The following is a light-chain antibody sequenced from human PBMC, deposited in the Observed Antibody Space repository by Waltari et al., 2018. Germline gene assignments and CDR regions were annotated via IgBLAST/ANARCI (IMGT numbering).Light chain of an antibody. V-gene: IGKV3-20*01. J-gene: IGKJ1*01. CDR1: QSVGSSS. CDR2: RAP. CDR3: QQHGTLPAT. Sequence: EIVLTQSTGTASLSPGERVTLSCRASQSVGSSSLAWYQQKPGQAPRLVIYRAPRRATGIPDRFSGSWSGTDFSLTISRLEPEDFAVYYCQQHGTLPATFGQGTKVEIK.